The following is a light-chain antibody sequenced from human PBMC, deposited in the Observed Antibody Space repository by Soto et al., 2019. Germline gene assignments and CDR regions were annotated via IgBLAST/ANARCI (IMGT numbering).Light chain of an antibody. J-gene: IGLJ3*02. CDR1: NSDVGAYNY. Sequence: QSALTQPASVSGSPGQSITISCTGSNSDVGAYNYVSWYQQHPGKAPKLIIYEANNRPSGVSHRFSGSKSGNTASLTISGLQADAEADYYCASYTISSTRVFGGGTKVTVL. CDR2: EAN. CDR3: ASYTISSTRV. V-gene: IGLV2-14*01.